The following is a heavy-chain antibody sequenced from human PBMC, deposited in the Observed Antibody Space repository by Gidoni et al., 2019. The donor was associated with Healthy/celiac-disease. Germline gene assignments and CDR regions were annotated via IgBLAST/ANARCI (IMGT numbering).Heavy chain of an antibody. CDR3: ARGRDGYNSDAFDI. Sequence: QVQLAEAGGVLVNPGGCLGLSCAASGFTFSDYNMRLIRQAPGKGLAWVSYISGSGSTIYYADYVKGRFTISRDNAKNSLYLQMNSLRAEDTAVYYCARGRDGYNSDAFDIWGQGTMVTVSS. D-gene: IGHD5-12*01. CDR1: GFTFSDYN. CDR2: ISGSGSTI. J-gene: IGHJ3*02. V-gene: IGHV3-11*01.